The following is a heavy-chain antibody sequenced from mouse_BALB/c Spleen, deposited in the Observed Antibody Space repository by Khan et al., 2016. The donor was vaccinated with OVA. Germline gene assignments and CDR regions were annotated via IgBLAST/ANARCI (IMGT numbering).Heavy chain of an antibody. Sequence: QIQLVQSGPELKKPGETVRISCKASGYTFTTAGMQWVQKMPGKGLKWIGWINTHSGVPKYAEDFKGRFVFSLDTSASTTYLHITNLKNEDTATYFWARGGAAYYRNDGGAMDYWGQGTSVTVSS. D-gene: IGHD2-14*01. CDR3: ARGGAAYYRNDGGAMDY. CDR1: GYTFTTAG. CDR2: INTHSGVP. J-gene: IGHJ4*01. V-gene: IGHV9-4*02.